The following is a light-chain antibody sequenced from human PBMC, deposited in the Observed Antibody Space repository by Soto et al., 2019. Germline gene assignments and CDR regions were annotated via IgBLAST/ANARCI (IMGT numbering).Light chain of an antibody. CDR1: QSVSSSY. V-gene: IGKV3-20*01. J-gene: IGKJ3*01. CDR2: GAS. CDR3: QQYESSPLFT. Sequence: DILLTHSPGTLSLSPRQRDTLSCRGSQSVSSSYLAWYQQKPGQAPRLLIYGASRRATGIPDRFSGSGCGTDFTLTISRLEPEDLAVYYCQQYESSPLFTFGHGTKVDIK.